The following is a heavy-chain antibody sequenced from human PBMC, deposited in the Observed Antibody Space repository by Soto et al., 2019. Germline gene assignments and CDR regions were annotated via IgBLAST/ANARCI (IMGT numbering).Heavy chain of an antibody. CDR2: ISGSGGST. J-gene: IGHJ4*02. D-gene: IGHD1-26*01. V-gene: IGHV3-23*01. CDR1: GFTFSSYA. CDR3: ASRGSGSDYDC. Sequence: EVQLLESGGGLVQPGGSLRLSCAASGFTFSSYAMRWVRQAPGKGLEWVSAISGSGGSTYYADSVKGRFTISRDNSKNTLYLHMNSLRAEDTAVYYCASRGSGSDYDCWGQGTLVTVSS.